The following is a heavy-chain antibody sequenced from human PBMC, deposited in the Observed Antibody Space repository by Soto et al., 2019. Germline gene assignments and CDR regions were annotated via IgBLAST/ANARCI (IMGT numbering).Heavy chain of an antibody. CDR1: GGSISGHY. CDR3: ARVGSSGWSPDY. J-gene: IGHJ4*02. Sequence: SETLSLTCSVSGGSISGHYWTWIRQSPRKGLEWIGYIFYSGSTNYNPSLKSRVTISVDTSKNQFSLKMSSVTAADTAVYYCARVGSSGWSPDYWGRGTLVTVSS. D-gene: IGHD6-19*01. V-gene: IGHV4-59*11. CDR2: IFYSGST.